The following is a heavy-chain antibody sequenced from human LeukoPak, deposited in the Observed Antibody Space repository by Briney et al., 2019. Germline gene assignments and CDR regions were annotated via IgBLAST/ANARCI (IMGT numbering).Heavy chain of an antibody. CDR3: AREGKYGESAVDP. Sequence: SETLSLTCTVSGGSISSGDYYWSWIRQPPGKGLEWIGYIYYSGSTYYNPSLKSRVTISVDTSKNQFSLKLSSVTAADTAVYYCAREGKYGESAVDPWGQGTLVTVSS. CDR2: IYYSGST. CDR1: GGSISSGDYY. V-gene: IGHV4-30-4*01. J-gene: IGHJ5*02. D-gene: IGHD3-10*01.